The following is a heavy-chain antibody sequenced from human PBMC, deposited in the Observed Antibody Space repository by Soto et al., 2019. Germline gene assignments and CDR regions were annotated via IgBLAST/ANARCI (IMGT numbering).Heavy chain of an antibody. J-gene: IGHJ4*02. D-gene: IGHD5-18*01. CDR3: ARVDTAMVYFDY. Sequence: SETLSLTCTVSGGSISSGDYYWSWLRQPRGKGLEWIGYIYYSGSTYYNPSLKSRVTISVDTSKNQFSLKLSSVTAADTAVYYCARVDTAMVYFDYWGQGTLVTVST. CDR2: IYYSGST. V-gene: IGHV4-30-4*01. CDR1: GGSISSGDYY.